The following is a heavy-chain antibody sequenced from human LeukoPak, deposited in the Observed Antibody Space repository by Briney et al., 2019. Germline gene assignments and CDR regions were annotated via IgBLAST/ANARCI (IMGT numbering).Heavy chain of an antibody. CDR3: AKDVAAAGPQDYYYYYGMDV. V-gene: IGHV3-23*01. D-gene: IGHD6-13*01. Sequence: GASLRLSCAASGFTFSSYAMSWVRQAPGKGLEWVSAISGSGGSTYYADSVKGRFTISRDNSKNTLCLQMNSLRAEDTAVYYCAKDVAAAGPQDYYYYYGMDVWGQGTTVTVSS. J-gene: IGHJ6*02. CDR2: ISGSGGST. CDR1: GFTFSSYA.